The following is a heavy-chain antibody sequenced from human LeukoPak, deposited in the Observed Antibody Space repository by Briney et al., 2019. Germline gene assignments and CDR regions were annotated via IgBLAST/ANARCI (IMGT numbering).Heavy chain of an antibody. Sequence: GGSLRLSCAASGFTVSSNYMSWVRQAPGKGLEWVSVIYNIGSTFYADSVKGRFTISRDNSRDTLFLQMNSLRAEDTAVYYCVNSVMVRGVIRPYWGQGTLVTVSS. CDR2: IYNIGST. J-gene: IGHJ4*02. V-gene: IGHV3-66*01. CDR1: GFTVSSNY. CDR3: VNSVMVRGVIRPY. D-gene: IGHD3-10*01.